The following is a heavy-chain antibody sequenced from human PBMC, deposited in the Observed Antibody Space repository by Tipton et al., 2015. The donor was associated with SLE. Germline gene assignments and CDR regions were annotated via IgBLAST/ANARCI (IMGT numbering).Heavy chain of an antibody. Sequence: TLSLTCTVSGGSISSYYLSWIRQPAGKGLEWIGRIYTSGSTNYNPSLKSRVTISVDTSKNQFSLKLSSVTAADTAVYYCARDPDSTMVQGGGMDVWGQGTTVTVSS. CDR3: ARDPDSTMVQGGGMDV. CDR2: IYTSGST. J-gene: IGHJ6*02. V-gene: IGHV4-4*07. CDR1: GGSISSYY. D-gene: IGHD3-10*01.